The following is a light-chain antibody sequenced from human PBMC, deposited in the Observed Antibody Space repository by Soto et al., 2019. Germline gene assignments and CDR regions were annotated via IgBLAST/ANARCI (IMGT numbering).Light chain of an antibody. J-gene: IGKJ1*01. V-gene: IGKV3-20*01. CDR1: QSVSSN. Sequence: EIVMTQSPATLSVSPVERATLSCRASQSVSSNLAWYQQKPGQAPRLLSYGASSRATVIPDRFSGSGSGTDFTLTISRLEPEDFAVYYCQQYGSSFVTFGQGTKVDIK. CDR3: QQYGSSFVT. CDR2: GAS.